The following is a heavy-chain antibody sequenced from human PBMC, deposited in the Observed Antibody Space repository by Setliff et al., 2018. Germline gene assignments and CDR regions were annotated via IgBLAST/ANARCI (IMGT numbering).Heavy chain of an antibody. Sequence: ASVKVSCKASGYTFTSYDINWVRQATGQGLEWMGWMNPNSGNTGYAQKLQGRVTMTTDTSTSTAYMELSSLRSEDTAVYYCARIGITMIVVVNPSLFYGMDVWGQGTTVTVSS. CDR2: MNPNSGNT. J-gene: IGHJ6*02. CDR1: GYTFTSYD. V-gene: IGHV1-8*02. D-gene: IGHD3-22*01. CDR3: ARIGITMIVVVNPSLFYGMDV.